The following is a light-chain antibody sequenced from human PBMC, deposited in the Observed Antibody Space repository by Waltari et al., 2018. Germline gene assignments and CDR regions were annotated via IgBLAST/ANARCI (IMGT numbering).Light chain of an antibody. CDR2: LNSDGSH. Sequence: QLVLTQSPSASASLGASVKLTCTLRSAHTDYAIAWHQQQPEKGPRYLMRLNSDGSHTKGDGIPDRFSGSSSGAERYLTISSLQSEDEADYYCQTWGAGIQVFGGGTKLTVL. J-gene: IGLJ3*02. V-gene: IGLV4-69*01. CDR3: QTWGAGIQV. CDR1: SAHTDYA.